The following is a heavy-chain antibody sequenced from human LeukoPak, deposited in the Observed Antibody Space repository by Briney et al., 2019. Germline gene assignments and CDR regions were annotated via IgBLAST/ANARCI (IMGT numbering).Heavy chain of an antibody. V-gene: IGHV3-23*01. CDR1: GFAFSSYV. CDR2: ISGSGRST. J-gene: IGHJ4*02. D-gene: IGHD3-3*01. CDR3: AKKSPIFGVVIPLFDY. Sequence: GGSLRLSCAASGFAFSSYVMNWVRQAPGKGLEWVSSISGSGRSTYYADSVKGRFTISRDNSTNTLYLQMSSLRAEDTAVYYCAKKSPIFGVVIPLFDYWGQGTLATVSS.